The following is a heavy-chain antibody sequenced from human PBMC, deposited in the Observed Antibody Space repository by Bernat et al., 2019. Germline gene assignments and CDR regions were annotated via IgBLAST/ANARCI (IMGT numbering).Heavy chain of an antibody. V-gene: IGHV3-7*01. CDR1: GFTFSSHW. CDR3: AREGGQGYYDFWSGYLGWFDP. CDR2: IKQDGSEK. Sequence: EVQLVESGGGLVQPGGSLRLSCAASGFTFSSHWMSWVRQAPGKGLEWVANIKQDGSEKYYVDSVKGRFTISRDNAKNSLYLQMNSLRAEDTAVYYCAREGGQGYYDFWSGYLGWFDPWGQGTLVTVSS. J-gene: IGHJ5*02. D-gene: IGHD3-3*01.